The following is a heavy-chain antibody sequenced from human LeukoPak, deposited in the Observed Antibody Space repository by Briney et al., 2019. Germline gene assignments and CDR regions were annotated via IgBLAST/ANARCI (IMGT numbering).Heavy chain of an antibody. CDR3: ARGKRVGATDFDY. J-gene: IGHJ4*02. CDR2: IFYSGST. CDR1: GGSISNYY. V-gene: IGHV4-59*08. D-gene: IGHD1-26*01. Sequence: SETLSLICTVSGGSISNYYWSWIRQPPGKGLEWIGYIFYSGSTNYNPSLKSRVTISVDTSKNQFSLKLSSVTAADTAVYYCARGKRVGATDFDYWGQGTLVTVSS.